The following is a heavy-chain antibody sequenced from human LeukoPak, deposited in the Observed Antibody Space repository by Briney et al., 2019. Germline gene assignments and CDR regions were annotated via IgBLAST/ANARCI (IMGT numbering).Heavy chain of an antibody. V-gene: IGHV4-39*07. CDR1: GGSIGSTIYY. CDR2: IYYRGST. CDR3: ARDSRSGWGNWFDP. J-gene: IGHJ5*02. Sequence: SETLSLTCTVSGGSIGSTIYYWGWIRQPPGKGLEWIGSIYYRGSTYYNPSLKSRVAISVDTSKNQFSLKLCSVTAADTAVYYCARDSRSGWGNWFDPWGQGTLVTVSS. D-gene: IGHD6-19*01.